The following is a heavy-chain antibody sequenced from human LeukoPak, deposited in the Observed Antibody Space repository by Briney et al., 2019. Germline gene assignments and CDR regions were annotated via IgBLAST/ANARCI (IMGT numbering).Heavy chain of an antibody. J-gene: IGHJ4*02. D-gene: IGHD2-21*01. CDR2: INPNSGGT. V-gene: IGHV1-2*02. CDR1: GYTFTGYY. Sequence: ASVKVSCKAFGYTFTGYYMHWVRQAPGQGLEWMGWINPNSGGTNYAQKFQGRGTMTRDTSINKAYMELSRLRSDDTAVYYCARGPNCGGDCYHFDYWGQGTLVTVSS. CDR3: ARGPNCGGDCYHFDY.